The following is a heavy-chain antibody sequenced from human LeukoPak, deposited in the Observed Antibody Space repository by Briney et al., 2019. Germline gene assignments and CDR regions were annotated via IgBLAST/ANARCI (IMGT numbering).Heavy chain of an antibody. Sequence: SETLSLTCTVSGGSISSSSYYWGWIGQPPGKGLEWIGSIYYSGSTYYNPSLKSRVTISVDTSKNQFSLKLSSVTAADTAVYYCARHSGGWLYYFDYWGQGTLVTVSS. V-gene: IGHV4-39*01. CDR1: GGSISSSSYY. CDR3: ARHSGGWLYYFDY. D-gene: IGHD2-15*01. CDR2: IYYSGST. J-gene: IGHJ4*02.